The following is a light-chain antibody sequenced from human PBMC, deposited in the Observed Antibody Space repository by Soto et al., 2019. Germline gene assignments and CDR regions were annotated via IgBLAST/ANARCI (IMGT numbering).Light chain of an antibody. Sequence: QSVLTQPPSVSGAPGQRVIISCTGSNSNIGAGYDVHWYQQLPGTAPKLLIYGNNNRPSGVLDRFSGSKSGTSASLAITGLQAEDEADYYCQSYDSSLSGYVVFGGGTKFTVL. V-gene: IGLV1-40*01. CDR3: QSYDSSLSGYVV. CDR2: GNN. J-gene: IGLJ2*01. CDR1: NSNIGAGYD.